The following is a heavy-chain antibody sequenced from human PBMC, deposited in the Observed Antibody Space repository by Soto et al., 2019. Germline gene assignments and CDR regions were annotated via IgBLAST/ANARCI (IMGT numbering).Heavy chain of an antibody. CDR1: GFTFSSYS. D-gene: IGHD3-3*01. J-gene: IGHJ6*02. Sequence: GSLRLSCAASGFTFSSYSMSWVRQAPGKGLEWVANIKQDGSEKYYVDSVKGRFTISRDNAKNSLYLQMNSLRAEDTAVYYCARDRYSYYDFWSGSLPYYYYGMDVWGQGPTVTVSS. V-gene: IGHV3-7*01. CDR2: IKQDGSEK. CDR3: ARDRYSYYDFWSGSLPYYYYGMDV.